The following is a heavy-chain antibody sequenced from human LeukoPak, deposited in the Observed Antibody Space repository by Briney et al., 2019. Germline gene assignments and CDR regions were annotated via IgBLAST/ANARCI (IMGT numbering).Heavy chain of an antibody. V-gene: IGHV3-21*01. J-gene: IGHJ4*02. CDR3: ARDLQPGSTVTTS. D-gene: IGHD4-17*01. Sequence: GGSLRLSCAASGFTFSSYSMNWVRQAPGKGLEWVSSISSSSSYIYYADSVKGRFTISRDNAKNSLYLQMNSLRAEGTAVYYCARDLQPGSTVTTSWGQGTLVTVSS. CDR1: GFTFSSYS. CDR2: ISSSSSYI.